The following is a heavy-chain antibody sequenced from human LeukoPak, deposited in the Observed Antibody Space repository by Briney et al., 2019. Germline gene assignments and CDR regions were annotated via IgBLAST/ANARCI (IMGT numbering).Heavy chain of an antibody. CDR1: GGSFRGYY. J-gene: IGHJ4*02. CDR2: INHSGST. V-gene: IGHV4-34*01. D-gene: IGHD6-13*01. Sequence: SETLSLTCAVYGGSFRGYYWSGIRQPPGKGLEWIGEINHSGSTNYNPSLKSRVTISVDTSKNQFSLKLSSVTAADTAVYYCARATYSSSWFYWGQGTLVTVSS. CDR3: ARATYSSSWFY.